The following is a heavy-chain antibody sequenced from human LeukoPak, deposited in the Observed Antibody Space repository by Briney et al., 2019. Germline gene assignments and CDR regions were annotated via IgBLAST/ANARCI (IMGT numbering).Heavy chain of an antibody. V-gene: IGHV1-24*01. CDR1: GYTLTELS. CDR3: ATGIYDILTGYQPYYFDY. CDR2: FDPEDGEA. D-gene: IGHD3-9*01. J-gene: IGHJ4*02. Sequence: ASVKVSCKVSGYTLTELSMHWVRQAPGKGLEWMGGFDPEDGEAIYAQKFQGRVTMTEDTSTDTAYMELSSLRSEDTAVYYCATGIYDILTGYQPYYFDYWGQGTLVTVPS.